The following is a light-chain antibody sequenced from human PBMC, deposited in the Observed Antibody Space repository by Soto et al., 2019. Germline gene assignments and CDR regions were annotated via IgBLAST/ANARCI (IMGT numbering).Light chain of an antibody. CDR3: QQYDNWST. Sequence: EGVMTQSPAPLSVSPGEGATLSCRASQSVSSHLAWYQQKPGQSPRVLIYGASTRATGVPARFSGSGSGTEFALTISSLQSEDFAVYYCQQYDNWSTFGGGTKVDIK. CDR1: QSVSSH. V-gene: IGKV3-15*01. CDR2: GAS. J-gene: IGKJ4*01.